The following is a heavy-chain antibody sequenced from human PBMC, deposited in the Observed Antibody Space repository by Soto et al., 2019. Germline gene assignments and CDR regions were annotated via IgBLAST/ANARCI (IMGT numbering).Heavy chain of an antibody. CDR3: ARDLWSSDYYYYGMDV. J-gene: IGHJ6*02. V-gene: IGHV5-51*01. CDR1: GYSFTSYW. CDR2: IYPGDSDT. D-gene: IGHD2-21*01. Sequence: PGESLKISCKGSGYSFTSYWIGWVRQMPGKGLEWMGIIYPGDSDTRYSPSFQDQVTISADKSISTAYLQWSSLKASDTAMYYCARDLWSSDYYYYGMDVWGQGTTVTVSS.